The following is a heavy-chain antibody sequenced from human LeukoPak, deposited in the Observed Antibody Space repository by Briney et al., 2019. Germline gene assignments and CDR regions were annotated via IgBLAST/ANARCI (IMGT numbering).Heavy chain of an antibody. D-gene: IGHD3-22*01. CDR3: AKESGDDSSGYYEVFDY. Sequence: PGGSLRLSCTASGFTFSSYAMSRVRQAPGKGLEWVSVISGTGGSTNHADSVKGRFTISRDNSKNTLYLQMNSLRAEDTAVYYCAKESGDDSSGYYEVFDYWGQGTLVTVSS. J-gene: IGHJ4*02. CDR2: ISGTGGST. CDR1: GFTFSSYA. V-gene: IGHV3-23*01.